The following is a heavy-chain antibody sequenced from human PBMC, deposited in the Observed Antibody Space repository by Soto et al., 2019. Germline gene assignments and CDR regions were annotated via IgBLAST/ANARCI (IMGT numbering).Heavy chain of an antibody. CDR1: GCTFSNYW. J-gene: IGHJ3*02. Sequence: EVQLVESGGGLVQPGGSLRLSCEGSGCTFSNYWMNWVRQAPGKGLEWVANIKQDGSEKNYVDSVKGPFTISRDNAKNSLYLQMNSLRVEDTAVYYCVVTTSTFGIWGQGAMVTVSS. CDR3: VVTTSTFGI. V-gene: IGHV3-7*05. CDR2: IKQDGSEK. D-gene: IGHD2-21*02.